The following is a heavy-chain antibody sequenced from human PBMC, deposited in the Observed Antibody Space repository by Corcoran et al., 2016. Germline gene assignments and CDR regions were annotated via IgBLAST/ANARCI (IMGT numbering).Heavy chain of an antibody. D-gene: IGHD2-15*01. J-gene: IGHJ5*02. CDR3: AKDSKRAYSP. CDR2: ISYDGSNK. V-gene: IGHV3-30*18. CDR1: GFPFSSYG. Sequence: QVKRVEAGGGVVHPGRSLRLSCAASGFPFSSYGMHAVRQAPGKGLEWVAVISYDGSNKYYADSVKGRFTISRVNSKNTLYRQMNSLRAEDTAVYYCAKDSKRAYSPWGQGTLVTVSS.